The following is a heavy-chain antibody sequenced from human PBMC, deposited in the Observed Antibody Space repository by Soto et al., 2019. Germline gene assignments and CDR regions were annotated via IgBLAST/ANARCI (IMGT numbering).Heavy chain of an antibody. CDR2: ISAYNGNT. J-gene: IGHJ6*02. V-gene: IGHV1-18*01. CDR1: GYTFTSYG. D-gene: IGHD1-1*01. Sequence: ASVKVSCKASGYTFTSYGISWVRQAPGQGLEWMGWISAYNGNTNYAQKLQGRVTMTTDTSTSTAYMELRSLRSDDTAVYYCARAEERFACYYYGMDVWGQGTTVTVSS. CDR3: ARAEERFACYYYGMDV.